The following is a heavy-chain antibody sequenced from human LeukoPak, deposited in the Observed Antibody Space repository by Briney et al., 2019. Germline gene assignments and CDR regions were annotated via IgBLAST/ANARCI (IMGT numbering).Heavy chain of an antibody. Sequence: GRSLRLSCAASGFTFSRYGLHWVRQAPGKGLEWVAVIVNDGKDKKYADSVKGGLTISRDNSKSTLYLQMNSLRAEDTAVYYCAKDQQVGAAAYYFDSWGQGTLVTVSS. V-gene: IGHV3-30*18. CDR2: IVNDGKDK. J-gene: IGHJ4*02. CDR3: AKDQQVGAAAYYFDS. D-gene: IGHD6-13*01. CDR1: GFTFSRYG.